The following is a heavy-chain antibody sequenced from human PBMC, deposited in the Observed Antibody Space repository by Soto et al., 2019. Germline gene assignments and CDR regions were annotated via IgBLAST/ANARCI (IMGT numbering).Heavy chain of an antibody. CDR1: GFTVSSNY. V-gene: IGHV3-66*01. D-gene: IGHD6-13*01. CDR2: IYSGGST. J-gene: IGHJ5*02. CDR3: ARDSTPGSSWYSNWLDP. Sequence: GGSLRLSCAASGFTVSSNYMSWVRQAPGKGLEWVSVIYSGGSTYYADSVKGRFTISRDNSKNTLYLQMNSLRAEDTAVYYCARDSTPGSSWYSNWLDPWAQGTLVTVSS.